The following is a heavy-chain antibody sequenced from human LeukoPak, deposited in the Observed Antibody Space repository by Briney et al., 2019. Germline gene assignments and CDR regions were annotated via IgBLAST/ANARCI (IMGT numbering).Heavy chain of an antibody. CDR1: GYTFTHQW. J-gene: IGHJ1*01. Sequence: GGSLKISCKAFGYTFTHQWIGWGRQMSGGGLEWMVIIYPRDSYTIYSPSFQGHVTISGDTSINTAYLVMSSLEAADTAFYYCARASDVIAPIWGQGTLVTVSA. V-gene: IGHV5-51*01. CDR3: ARASDVIAPI. D-gene: IGHD3-10*01. CDR2: IYPRDSYT.